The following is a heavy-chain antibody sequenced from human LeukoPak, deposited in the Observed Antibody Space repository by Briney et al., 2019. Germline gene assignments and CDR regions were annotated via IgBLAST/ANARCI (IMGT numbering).Heavy chain of an antibody. CDR1: GGSISSSFYY. Sequence: SETLSLTCTVSGGSISSSFYYWGWIRQPPGTGLEWIGSIYYSGSAYYNPSLKSRVTISVDTSKNQFSLKLSSVTAADTAVYYCARHTTGTGGRGAFDIWGQGTMVTVSS. CDR3: ARHTTGTGGRGAFDI. D-gene: IGHD1-1*01. CDR2: IYYSGSA. J-gene: IGHJ3*02. V-gene: IGHV4-39*01.